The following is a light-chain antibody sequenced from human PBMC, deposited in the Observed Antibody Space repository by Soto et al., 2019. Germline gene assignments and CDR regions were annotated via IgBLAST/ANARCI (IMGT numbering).Light chain of an antibody. V-gene: IGKV1-39*01. CDR2: GAS. CDR1: QFINYY. CDR3: QQSYSSWT. Sequence: DVQLTQFPSSLSASVGDNVTITCQASQFINYYLSWYQQKPGKAPHLLIYGASNLQSGVPSRFSGGGSGTDFSLTISSLQPEDLGTYYCQQSYSSWTFGQGTKVEIK. J-gene: IGKJ1*01.